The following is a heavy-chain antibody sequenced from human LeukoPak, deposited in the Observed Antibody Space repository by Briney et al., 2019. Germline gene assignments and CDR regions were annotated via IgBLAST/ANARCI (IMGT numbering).Heavy chain of an antibody. D-gene: IGHD5-18*01. CDR3: ARASDTAMVSFDY. CDR2: IVVGSGNT. CDR1: GFTFTSSA. V-gene: IGHV1-58*01. Sequence: GASVKVSCKASGFTFTSSAVQWVRQARGQRLEWIGWIVVGSGNTNYAQKFQGRVTMTRDTSTSTVYMELSSLRSEDTAVYYCARASDTAMVSFDYWGQGTLVTVSS. J-gene: IGHJ4*02.